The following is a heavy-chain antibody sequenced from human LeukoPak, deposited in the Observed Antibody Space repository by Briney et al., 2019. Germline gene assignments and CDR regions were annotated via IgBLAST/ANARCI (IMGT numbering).Heavy chain of an antibody. V-gene: IGHV7-4-1*01. Sequence: ASVKVSCKASGYTFTSYTMNWVRQAPGQGLEWMGWINTNTGNPTYAQGFTGQVVFSVDTSVSTAHLQIGSLKAEDTAVYYCARVRDYSDSSGYFGIDYWGQGTLVTVSS. D-gene: IGHD3-22*01. J-gene: IGHJ4*02. CDR1: GYTFTSYT. CDR3: ARVRDYSDSSGYFGIDY. CDR2: INTNTGNP.